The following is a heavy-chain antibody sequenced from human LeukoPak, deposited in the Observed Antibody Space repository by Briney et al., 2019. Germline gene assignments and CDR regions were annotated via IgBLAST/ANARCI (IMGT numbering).Heavy chain of an antibody. CDR3: ARCPLVVPAAMGWFDP. J-gene: IGHJ5*02. V-gene: IGHV3-23*01. CDR1: GFTFSAYG. Sequence: GGSLRLSCAASGFTFSAYGMSWVRQAPGKGLEWVSGISDSGVSTYYADSVKGRFTISRDNSKNTLYLQMNSLRADDTAVYYCARCPLVVPAAMGWFDPWGQGTLVTVSS. D-gene: IGHD2-2*01. CDR2: ISDSGVST.